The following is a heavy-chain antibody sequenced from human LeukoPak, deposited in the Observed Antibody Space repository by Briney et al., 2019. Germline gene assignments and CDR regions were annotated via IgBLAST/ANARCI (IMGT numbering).Heavy chain of an antibody. J-gene: IGHJ6*03. CDR2: ISSSSTYK. D-gene: IGHD5-18*01. CDR1: GFTLSSYS. V-gene: IGHV3-21*01. CDR3: ARDPFNTAMVTYYYMDV. Sequence: GGSLRLSCAASGFTLSSYSINWVRQAPGKGLEWVSSISSSSTYKYYADSVKGRFTVSRDNAKNSLYLQMNSLRAEDTAVYYCARDPFNTAMVTYYYMDVWGKGTTVTVSS.